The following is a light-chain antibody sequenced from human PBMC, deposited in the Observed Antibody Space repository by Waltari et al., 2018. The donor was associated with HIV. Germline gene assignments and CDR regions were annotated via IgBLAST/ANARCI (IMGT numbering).Light chain of an antibody. Sequence: QSALTQPASVSGSPGQSITISCSGTRTDVGGHNSVSWYQQHPGKAPKLMIYEVSNRPSGVSNRFSGSKSGNTASLTISGLQAEDEADYYCSSYTSSSTFHVVFGGGTKLTVL. J-gene: IGLJ2*01. CDR1: RTDVGGHNS. CDR3: SSYTSSSTFHVV. V-gene: IGLV2-14*01. CDR2: EVS.